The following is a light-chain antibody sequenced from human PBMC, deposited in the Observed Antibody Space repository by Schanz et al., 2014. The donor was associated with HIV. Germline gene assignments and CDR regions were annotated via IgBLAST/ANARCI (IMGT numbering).Light chain of an antibody. J-gene: IGKJ1*01. CDR2: AAS. CDR1: QGIGND. CDR3: QQYDTSSWT. V-gene: IGKV1-17*01. Sequence: DIQMTQSPSSLSASVGDRVTITCRASQGIGNDLGWYQQRPGKAPKRLIYAASTLQSGVPSRFVGGGSGTEFTLSISSLQPDDFATYYCQQYDTSSWTFGLGTKVETK.